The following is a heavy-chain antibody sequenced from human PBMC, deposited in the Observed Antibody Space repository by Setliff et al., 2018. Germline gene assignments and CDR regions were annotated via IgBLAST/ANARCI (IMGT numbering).Heavy chain of an antibody. CDR1: GYNFIGYY. J-gene: IGHJ4*02. Sequence: ASVKVSCKASGYNFIGYYVHWVRQAPGQGFEWMGRINPNTGDTNYAQKFQGRVTITTDESTTTAYMELSSLRSEDTAVYYCATGPDIGEFGGNYFNYWGQGTLVTVSS. CDR3: ATGPDIGEFGGNYFNY. CDR2: INPNTGDT. D-gene: IGHD2-15*01. V-gene: IGHV1-2*06.